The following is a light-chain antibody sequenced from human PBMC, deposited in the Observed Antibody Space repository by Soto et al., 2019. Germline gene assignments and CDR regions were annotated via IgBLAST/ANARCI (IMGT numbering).Light chain of an antibody. CDR3: QQYGSSPPT. V-gene: IGKV3-20*01. CDR1: QSISSSY. CDR2: GVS. Sequence: EIVLTQSPGTLSLSPGERATLSCRASQSISSSYLAWYQQKTGQAPRLLIYGVSSRATGIPDRFSGSGSGTDVTLTISRLEPEDFAVYYCQQYGSSPPTFGQGTKVEIK. J-gene: IGKJ1*01.